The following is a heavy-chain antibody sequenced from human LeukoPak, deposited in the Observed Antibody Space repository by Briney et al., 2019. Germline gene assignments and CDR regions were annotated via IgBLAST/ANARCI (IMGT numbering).Heavy chain of an antibody. D-gene: IGHD1-26*01. V-gene: IGHV3-33*01. J-gene: IGHJ4*02. CDR3: ARDFASGSYPGDY. Sequence: AMSLRLSCAASGFTFISYGMHWVRQAPAKGLERVAVMWYDGSNKYYADSVKGRFTISRENSKHTLNLQMNSLRAEGTAVYYCARDFASGSYPGDYWGQGTLVTVSS. CDR1: GFTFISYG. CDR2: MWYDGSNK.